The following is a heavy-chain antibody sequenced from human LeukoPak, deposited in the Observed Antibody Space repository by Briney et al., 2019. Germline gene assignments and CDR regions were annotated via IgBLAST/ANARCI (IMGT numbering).Heavy chain of an antibody. Sequence: PSETLSLTCAVYGGSFSGYYWSWIRQPPGKGLEWIGEINHSGSTNYNPSLKSRVTISEDTSKNQFSLKLSSVTAADTAVYYCASRIGYSYGIDYWGQGTLVTVSS. CDR3: ASRIGYSYGIDY. CDR2: INHSGST. D-gene: IGHD5-18*01. V-gene: IGHV4-34*09. CDR1: GGSFSGYY. J-gene: IGHJ4*02.